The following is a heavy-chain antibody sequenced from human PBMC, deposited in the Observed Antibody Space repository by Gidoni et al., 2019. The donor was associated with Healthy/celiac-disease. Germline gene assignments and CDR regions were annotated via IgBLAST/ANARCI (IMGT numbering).Heavy chain of an antibody. CDR3: ASTYYYDSSGYYSDSYFDL. Sequence: QVQLVESGGGVVQPGRSLRLSCAASGFTFSSYGMHWVRQAPGKGLEWVAVIWYDGSNKYYADSVKGRFTISRDNSKNTLYLQMNSLRAEDTAVYYCASTYYYDSSGYYSDSYFDLWGRGTLVTVSS. V-gene: IGHV3-33*01. CDR2: IWYDGSNK. CDR1: GFTFSSYG. D-gene: IGHD3-22*01. J-gene: IGHJ2*01.